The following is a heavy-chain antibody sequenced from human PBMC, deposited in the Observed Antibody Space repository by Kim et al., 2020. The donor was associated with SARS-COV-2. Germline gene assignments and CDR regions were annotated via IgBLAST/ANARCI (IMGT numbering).Heavy chain of an antibody. V-gene: IGHV4-59*01. J-gene: IGHJ4*02. CDR1: GGSISSYS. Sequence: SETLSLTCTVSGGSISSYSWSWIRQPPGKRLEWIGYTYYSGSTNYNPSLKSRVTISVDTSKNQFSLKLSSVTAADTAVYYCARDRIGYCSGTSCSLHFDYWGQGTLGTVSS. CDR2: TYYSGST. D-gene: IGHD2-2*01. CDR3: ARDRIGYCSGTSCSLHFDY.